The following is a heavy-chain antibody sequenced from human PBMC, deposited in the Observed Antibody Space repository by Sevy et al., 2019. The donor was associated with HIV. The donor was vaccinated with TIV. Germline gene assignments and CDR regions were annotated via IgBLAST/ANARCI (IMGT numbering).Heavy chain of an antibody. Sequence: GGSLRLSCAASGFIFSGYVMSWVRQAPGKGLEWVSTISGSGGSTYYADSVKGRFAISRDNSKNTLDLEMNSLRVEDTAVYYCAKAASSSWTGGTFQHWGQGTLVTVSS. J-gene: IGHJ1*01. V-gene: IGHV3-23*01. CDR2: ISGSGGST. CDR1: GFIFSGYV. D-gene: IGHD6-13*01. CDR3: AKAASSSWTGGTFQH.